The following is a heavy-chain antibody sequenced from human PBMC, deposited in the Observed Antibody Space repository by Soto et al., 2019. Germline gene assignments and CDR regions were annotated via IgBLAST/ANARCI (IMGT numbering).Heavy chain of an antibody. CDR1: GFTFGDYA. V-gene: IGHV3-49*04. CDR2: IRSQGYGGTA. J-gene: IGHJ5*02. Sequence: EVQLVESGGGLVQPGRSLRLSCTPSGFTFGDYAMSWVRQAPGKGLEWVGFIRSQGYGGTAEYAASVKGRFIISRDDSKSIAYLQMNSLKAEDTAVYYCTRDLSRYNWNYGGEFDPWGQGTLVTVSS. D-gene: IGHD1-7*01. CDR3: TRDLSRYNWNYGGEFDP.